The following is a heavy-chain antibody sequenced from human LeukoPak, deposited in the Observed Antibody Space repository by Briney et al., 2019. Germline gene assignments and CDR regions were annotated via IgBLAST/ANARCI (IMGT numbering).Heavy chain of an antibody. V-gene: IGHV5-51*01. Sequence: GESLKTSRKGSGYRFTSYWLGWGRQMPGKGLGWMGIIYPGDSDTRYRPSFQGQVTISADKSISTAYLQWSSLKASDTAMYYCARQGDYYDSSGYYRGNSAFDCWGQGTLVTVSS. CDR3: ARQGDYYDSSGYYRGNSAFDC. J-gene: IGHJ4*02. CDR2: IYPGDSDT. CDR1: GYRFTSYW. D-gene: IGHD3-22*01.